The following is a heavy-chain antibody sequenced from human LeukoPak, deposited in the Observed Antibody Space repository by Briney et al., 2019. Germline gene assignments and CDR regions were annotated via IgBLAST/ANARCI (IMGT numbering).Heavy chain of an antibody. J-gene: IGHJ4*02. CDR3: ARGDRSVPNY. CDR1: GGSIGTYY. V-gene: IGHV4-59*01. Sequence: PSETLSLTCTVSGGSIGTYYWSWIRQPPGKGLEWIGYIYYSGSTNYNPSLKSRVTISVDTFKNQFSLRLSSVTAADTAVYYCARGDRSVPNYWGQGTLVTVSS. D-gene: IGHD3-22*01. CDR2: IYYSGST.